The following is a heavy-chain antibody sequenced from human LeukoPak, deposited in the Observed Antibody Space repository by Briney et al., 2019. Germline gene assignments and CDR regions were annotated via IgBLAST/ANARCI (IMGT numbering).Heavy chain of an antibody. Sequence: SETLSLTCTVSGGSISSGGYYWGWIRQTPGKGLEWIGYIYYSGTTYYNPSLKSRVTISVDTPKNLFSLMHSSVAADQTVFYYCSNTSYNWRTQDSWGQGTLVTVSS. CDR3: SNTSYNWRTQDS. V-gene: IGHV4-30-4*02. CDR1: GGSISSGGYY. J-gene: IGHJ4*02. CDR2: IYYSGTT. D-gene: IGHD1-1*01.